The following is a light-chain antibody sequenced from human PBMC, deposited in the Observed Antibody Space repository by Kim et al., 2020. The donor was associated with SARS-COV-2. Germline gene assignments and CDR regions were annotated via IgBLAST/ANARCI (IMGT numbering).Light chain of an antibody. CDR3: LLYYGGSWV. V-gene: IGLV7-43*01. Sequence: PGGTVTLTCASSTGAVTIGYYPNWFKKRPEQAPRALIYRISNKHSWTPARFSGSLLGGKAALTLSGVQPEDEAEYYCLLYYGGSWVFGGGTKLTVL. J-gene: IGLJ3*02. CDR1: TGAVTIGYY. CDR2: RIS.